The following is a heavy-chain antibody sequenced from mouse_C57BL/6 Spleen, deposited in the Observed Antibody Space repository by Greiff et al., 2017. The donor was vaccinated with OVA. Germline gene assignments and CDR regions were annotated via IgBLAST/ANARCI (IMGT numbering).Heavy chain of an antibody. CDR2: ISSGSSTI. CDR3: ARGGGRSRWYFDV. D-gene: IGHD6-1*01. CDR1: GFTFSDYG. Sequence: EVKLVESGGGLVKPGGSLKLSCAASGFTFSDYGMHWVRQAPEKGLEWVAYISSGSSTIYYADTVTGRFTIARDNAKNTLFLQMTSLSSEDTAMYYCARGGGRSRWYFDVWGTGTTVTVSS. J-gene: IGHJ1*03. V-gene: IGHV5-17*01.